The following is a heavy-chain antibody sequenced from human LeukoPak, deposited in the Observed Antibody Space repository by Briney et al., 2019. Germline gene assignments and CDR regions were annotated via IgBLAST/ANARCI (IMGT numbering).Heavy chain of an antibody. Sequence: PGGSLRLSCAASGFTFSSYAMSWVRQAPGKGLEWVSAISGSGGSTYYADSVKGRFTISRDNSKNTLYLQMNSLRAEDTAVYYCAKDLDILTGYEINFDYWGQGTLVTVSS. D-gene: IGHD3-9*01. CDR2: ISGSGGST. CDR3: AKDLDILTGYEINFDY. V-gene: IGHV3-23*01. CDR1: GFTFSSYA. J-gene: IGHJ4*02.